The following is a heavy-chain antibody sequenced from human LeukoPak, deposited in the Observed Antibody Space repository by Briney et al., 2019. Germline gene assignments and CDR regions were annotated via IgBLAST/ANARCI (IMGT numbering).Heavy chain of an antibody. J-gene: IGHJ4*02. CDR1: GGSISDYS. CDR3: ARAGGIRTAALDLDY. D-gene: IGHD6-25*01. Sequence: PSETLSLTCTVSGGSISDYSWSWIRQPPGKGLEWIGNLYYNGSANHNPSPKSRVTISSDTSKNQFSLKLTSVTAADTAVYYCARAGGIRTAALDLDYWGQGTLVTVSS. CDR2: LYYNGSA. V-gene: IGHV4-59*01.